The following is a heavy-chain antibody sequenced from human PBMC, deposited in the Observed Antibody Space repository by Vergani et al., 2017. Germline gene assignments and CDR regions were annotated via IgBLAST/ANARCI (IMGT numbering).Heavy chain of an antibody. Sequence: EVQLLESGGGLVQPGGSLRVSCAASGFTFSSYAMSWVRQAPGKGLEWVSAISGSGGSTYYADSVKGRFTISRDNTNNSLFLQLRSLRAEDAAVYYCARDCTSGGCPDNYGMDVWGQGATVTVSS. D-gene: IGHD2-8*01. V-gene: IGHV3-23*01. J-gene: IGHJ6*02. CDR3: ARDCTSGGCPDNYGMDV. CDR2: ISGSGGST. CDR1: GFTFSSYA.